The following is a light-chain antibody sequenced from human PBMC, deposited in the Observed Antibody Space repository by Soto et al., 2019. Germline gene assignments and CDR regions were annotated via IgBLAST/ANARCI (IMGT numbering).Light chain of an antibody. V-gene: IGLV4-69*01. CDR1: SGHSTYA. Sequence: QLVLTQSPSASASLGASVKLTCTLSSGHSTYAIAWHQQQPEKGPRFLMKLNSDGSHNRGDGIPDRFSGSSSGAERYLSISGLQSEDEAEYYCQTWGTGIVILGGGTQLTVL. CDR3: QTWGTGIVI. J-gene: IGLJ2*01. CDR2: LNSDGSH.